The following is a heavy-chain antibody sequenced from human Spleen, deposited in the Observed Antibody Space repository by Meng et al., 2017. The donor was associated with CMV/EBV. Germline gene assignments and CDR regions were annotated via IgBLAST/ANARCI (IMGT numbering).Heavy chain of an antibody. D-gene: IGHD1-20*01. V-gene: IGHV3-NL1*01. Sequence: GESLKISCAASGFSFSHYGMHWVRQAPGRGLEWVSLIYSGGSTYYADSVKGRFTISRDISRNTLNLQMNSLRAEDTAVYYCASLTNWSFDYWGLGTLVTVSS. J-gene: IGHJ4*02. CDR1: GFSFSHYG. CDR2: IYSGGST. CDR3: ASLTNWSFDY.